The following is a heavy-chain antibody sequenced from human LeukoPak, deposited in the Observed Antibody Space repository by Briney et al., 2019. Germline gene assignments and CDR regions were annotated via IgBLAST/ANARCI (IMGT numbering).Heavy chain of an antibody. CDR2: INPNSGGT. Sequence: AASVKVSCKASGYTFSGYYTHWVRQAPGQGLEWMGWINPNSGGTNYAQKFQGRVTMTRDTSISTVYMEMSRLRYDDTAVYYCARPYFQWELRYWGPGTLVTVSS. J-gene: IGHJ4*02. CDR1: GYTFSGYY. CDR3: ARPYFQWELRY. D-gene: IGHD1-26*01. V-gene: IGHV1-2*02.